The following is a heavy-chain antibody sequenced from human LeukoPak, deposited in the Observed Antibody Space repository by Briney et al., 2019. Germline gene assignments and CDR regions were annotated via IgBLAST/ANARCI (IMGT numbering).Heavy chain of an antibody. J-gene: IGHJ4*02. V-gene: IGHV4-59*01. CDR1: GGSMSSYY. D-gene: IGHD2-21*01. CDR3: ARGFREASFDY. CDR2: IYHSGST. Sequence: TASETLSLTCSVSGGSMSSYYWSWIRQSPGKGLEWIGYIYHSGSTDYNSSLKSRVTISEETSKKQFSLKVSSVTAADTAVYYCARGFREASFDYWGQGTLVTVSS.